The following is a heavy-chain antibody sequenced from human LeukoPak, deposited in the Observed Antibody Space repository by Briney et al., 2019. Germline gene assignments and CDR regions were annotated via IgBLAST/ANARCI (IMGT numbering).Heavy chain of an antibody. CDR3: ARQIVGATTFDY. CDR1: GFSLSTSGVG. Sequence: SGPTLVKPTQALTLTCTFSGFSLSTSGVGVGWIRQPPGKALEWLALIYWDDDKRYSPSLKSRLTITKDTSKNQVVLTMTNMDPVDTATYYCARQIVGATTFDYWGQGTLVTVSS. J-gene: IGHJ4*02. CDR2: IYWDDDK. V-gene: IGHV2-5*02. D-gene: IGHD1-26*01.